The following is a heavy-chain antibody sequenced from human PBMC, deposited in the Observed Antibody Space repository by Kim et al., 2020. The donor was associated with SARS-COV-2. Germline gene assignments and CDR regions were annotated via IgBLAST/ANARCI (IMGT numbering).Heavy chain of an antibody. J-gene: IGHJ2*01. CDR3: AKARGYDNNYWDFDF. Sequence: GGSLRLSCAASGFTFSSYAMNWVRQAPGKGLEWVSTISGVAGRRTYYADSVKGRFTISRDNSKNTLYLQMNGLRADDTSVYYCAKARGYDNNYWDFDFWGRGTLVTVSS. D-gene: IGHD5-12*01. CDR1: GFTFSSYA. CDR2: ISGVAGRRT. V-gene: IGHV3-23*01.